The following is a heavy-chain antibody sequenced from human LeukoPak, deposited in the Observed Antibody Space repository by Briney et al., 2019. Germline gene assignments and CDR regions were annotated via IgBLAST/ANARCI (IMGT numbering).Heavy chain of an antibody. Sequence: ASETLSLTCAVYGGSFSGYYWSWIRQPPGKGLEWIGEINHSGSTNYNPSLKSRVTISVDTSKNQFSLQLNSVTPEDTAVYYCARESPMGSSGYYHNPIDYWGQGTLVTVSS. V-gene: IGHV4-34*01. CDR1: GGSFSGYY. CDR3: ARESPMGSSGYYHNPIDY. J-gene: IGHJ4*02. D-gene: IGHD3-22*01. CDR2: INHSGST.